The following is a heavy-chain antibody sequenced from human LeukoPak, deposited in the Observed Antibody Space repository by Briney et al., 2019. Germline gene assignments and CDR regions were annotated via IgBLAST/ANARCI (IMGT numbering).Heavy chain of an antibody. CDR3: ARQPTTSGTLY. D-gene: IGHD3-10*01. J-gene: IGHJ4*02. CDR1: GFTFGDYY. CDR2: ISSSGTTI. Sequence: GGSLRLSCAASGFTFGDYYMTWIRQAPGKGLEWVSYISSSGTTIYYADSVKGRFTISRDNAKKSLYLRMNSLRAEDTAVYYCARQPTTSGTLYWGQGTLVTVSS. V-gene: IGHV3-11*04.